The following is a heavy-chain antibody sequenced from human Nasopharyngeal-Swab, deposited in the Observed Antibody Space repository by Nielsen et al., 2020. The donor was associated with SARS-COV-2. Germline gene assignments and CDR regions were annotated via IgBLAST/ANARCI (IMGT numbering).Heavy chain of an antibody. D-gene: IGHD3-10*01. V-gene: IGHV1-18*01. CDR1: GYTFNSHG. J-gene: IGHJ4*02. Sequence: ASVKVSCKASGYTFNSHGISWVRQAPGQGLEWMGWISAYNGDTNYAQKLQGRVTMTTDTSTSTAYMELRSLRSDDTAVYYCARDAAYGSGSFVADYWGQGTLVTVSS. CDR2: ISAYNGDT. CDR3: ARDAAYGSGSFVADY.